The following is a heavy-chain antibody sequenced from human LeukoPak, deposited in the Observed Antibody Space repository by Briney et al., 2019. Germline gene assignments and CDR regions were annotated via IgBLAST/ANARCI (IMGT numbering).Heavy chain of an antibody. V-gene: IGHV3-21*01. CDR1: GFTFSSYS. D-gene: IGHD3-16*02. CDR2: ISSSSSYI. CDR3: ARKGTYYDYVWGSYLPDY. J-gene: IGHJ4*02. Sequence: GGSLRLSCAASGFTFSSYSMNWVRQALGKGLEWVSSISSSSSYIYYADSVKGRFTISRDNAKNSLYLQMNSLRAEDTAVYYCARKGTYYDYVWGSYLPDYWGQGTLVTVSS.